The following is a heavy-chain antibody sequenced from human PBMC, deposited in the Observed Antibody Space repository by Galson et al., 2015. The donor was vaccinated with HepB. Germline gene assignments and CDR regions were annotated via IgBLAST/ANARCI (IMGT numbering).Heavy chain of an antibody. D-gene: IGHD2-15*01. CDR3: ARDIVVVVAADDPVPGFDP. Sequence: SLRLSCAASGFTFSSYGMHWVRQAPGKGLEWVAVIWYDGSNKYYADSVKGRFTISRDNSKNTLYLQMNSLRAEDTAVYYCARDIVVVVAADDPVPGFDPWGQGTLVTVSS. CDR2: IWYDGSNK. J-gene: IGHJ5*02. V-gene: IGHV3-33*01. CDR1: GFTFSSYG.